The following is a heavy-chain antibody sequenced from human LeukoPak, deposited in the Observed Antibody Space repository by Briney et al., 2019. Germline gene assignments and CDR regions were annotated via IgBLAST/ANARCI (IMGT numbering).Heavy chain of an antibody. D-gene: IGHD1-26*01. Sequence: PGGSLRLPCAASGFTFSSYSMNWVRQAPGKGLEWVSSISSSSSYIYYADSVKGRFTISRDNAKNSLYLQMNSLRAEDTAVYYCARDRLVGATTVVYWGQGTLVTVSS. CDR1: GFTFSSYS. CDR2: ISSSSSYI. CDR3: ARDRLVGATTVVY. J-gene: IGHJ4*02. V-gene: IGHV3-21*01.